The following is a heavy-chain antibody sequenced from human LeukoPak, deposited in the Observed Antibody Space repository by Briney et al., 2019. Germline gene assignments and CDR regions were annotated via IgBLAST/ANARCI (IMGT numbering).Heavy chain of an antibody. CDR1: GFTFSSYA. D-gene: IGHD3-22*01. CDR2: ISYDGSNK. Sequence: GGSLRLSCAASGFTFSSYAMHWVRQAPGKGLEWVAVISYDGSNKYYADSVKGRFTISRDNSENTLYLQMNSLRAEDTAVYYCARVGDTYYYDSSGYPFDYWGQGTLVTVSS. CDR3: ARVGDTYYYDSSGYPFDY. V-gene: IGHV3-30*01. J-gene: IGHJ4*02.